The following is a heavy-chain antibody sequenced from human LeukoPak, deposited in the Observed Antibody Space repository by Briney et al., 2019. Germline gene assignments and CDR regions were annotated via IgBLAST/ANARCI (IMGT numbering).Heavy chain of an antibody. CDR1: EFTFSNYG. CDR2: IRYGGSHK. CDR3: AKTSDPSFPESTYYYYMDV. V-gene: IGHV3-30*02. J-gene: IGHJ6*03. Sequence: GGSLRLSCAASEFTFSNYGMHWVRQAPGKGLEWVAFIRYGGSHKYYADSVRGRFTISRDNSKNTLYPQMNSLRPEDSAVYYCAKTSDPSFPESTYYYYMDVWGKGTTVTVSS.